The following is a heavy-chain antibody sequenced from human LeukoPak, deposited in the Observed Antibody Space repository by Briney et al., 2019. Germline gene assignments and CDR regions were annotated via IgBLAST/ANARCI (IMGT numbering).Heavy chain of an antibody. V-gene: IGHV1-2*02. CDR2: INPNSGGT. J-gene: IGHJ4*02. D-gene: IGHD3-16*02. CDR3: ARVDNFMITFGGVIVD. CDR1: GFTFTGFY. Sequence: ASVKVSCKASGFTFTGFYMHWVRQAPGQGLEWMGCINPNSGGTYYAQKFQDRVTMTRDTSISTAYMELSRLRSDDTAMYYCARVDNFMITFGGVIVDWGQGTLVTVSS.